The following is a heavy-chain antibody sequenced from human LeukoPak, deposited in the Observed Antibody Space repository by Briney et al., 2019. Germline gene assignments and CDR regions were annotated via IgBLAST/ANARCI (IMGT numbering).Heavy chain of an antibody. V-gene: IGHV3-7*03. D-gene: IGHD5-18*01. CDR2: IREDGSEK. CDR3: ARDSRYSRGVGDFDY. J-gene: IGHJ4*02. Sequence: GGPLRLSCAASGFTFRSHWMSWVRQVAGKGLEGVANIREDGSEKYYVDSVKGRFTISRDNAKNSLFLQMNSLRAEDTAVYYCARDSRYSRGVGDFDYWGQGTLVIVSS. CDR1: GFTFRSHW.